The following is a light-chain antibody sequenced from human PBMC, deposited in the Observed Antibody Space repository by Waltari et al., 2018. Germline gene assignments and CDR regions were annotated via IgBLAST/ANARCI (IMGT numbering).Light chain of an antibody. Sequence: DIQLTQSPSSLSASVGDRVTITGRASQDISKSLAWFQQKPGKAPKTLISDASTLQSGVPSKFTGSGSGTDFTFTISSLQPEDYGTYYCQQLKSYPLTFGGGTKVEIK. CDR3: QQLKSYPLT. CDR1: QDISKS. V-gene: IGKV1-16*02. J-gene: IGKJ4*01. CDR2: DAS.